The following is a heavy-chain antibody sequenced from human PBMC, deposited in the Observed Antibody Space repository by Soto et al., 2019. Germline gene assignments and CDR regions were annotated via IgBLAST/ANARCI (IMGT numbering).Heavy chain of an antibody. D-gene: IGHD6-13*01. V-gene: IGHV3-7*03. Sequence: PGGSLRLSCAASGFIVSDYYMSWIRQAPGKGLEWVANIKRDGSDKYYADSVKGRFTISRDNSKNTLYLQMNSLRAEDTAVYYCAKERWAAAGTPTLDYWGQGTLVTVSS. CDR3: AKERWAAAGTPTLDY. J-gene: IGHJ4*02. CDR2: IKRDGSDK. CDR1: GFIVSDYY.